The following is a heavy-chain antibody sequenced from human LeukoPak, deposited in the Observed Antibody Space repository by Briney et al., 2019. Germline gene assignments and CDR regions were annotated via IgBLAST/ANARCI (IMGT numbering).Heavy chain of an antibody. CDR2: IKQDGSEK. CDR3: ASRSGIAAAGTMDY. Sequence: GGSLRLFCAASGFTFSSYWMSWVRQAPGKGLEWVANIKQDGSEKYYVDSVKGRFTISRDNAKNSLYLQMNSLRAEDTAVYYCASRSGIAAAGTMDYWGQGTLVTVSS. D-gene: IGHD6-13*01. V-gene: IGHV3-7*01. J-gene: IGHJ4*02. CDR1: GFTFSSYW.